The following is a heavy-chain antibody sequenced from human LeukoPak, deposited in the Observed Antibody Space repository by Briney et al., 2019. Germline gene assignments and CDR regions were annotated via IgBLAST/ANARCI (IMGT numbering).Heavy chain of an antibody. CDR1: GFTVSSIH. Sequence: HPGGSLRLSCAASGFTVSSIHMVWVRQAPGKGLEWVSVTCTGGNSYYADSVKGRFIISRDISKNTLYLQMNSLRAEDSALYYCARGGRGSAAVVAPRSFDIWGQGTMVTVSS. J-gene: IGHJ3*02. CDR3: ARGGRGSAAVVAPRSFDI. D-gene: IGHD3-22*01. V-gene: IGHV3-53*01. CDR2: TCTGGNS.